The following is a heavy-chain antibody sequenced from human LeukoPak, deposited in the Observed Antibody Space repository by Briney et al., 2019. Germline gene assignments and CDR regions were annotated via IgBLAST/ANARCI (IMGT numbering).Heavy chain of an antibody. CDR2: IYYSGST. D-gene: IGHD3-3*01. J-gene: IGHJ5*02. CDR3: ARVMDFWSGTNWFDP. Sequence: RASETLSLTCTVSGGSISSYYWSWIRQPPGKGLEWIGYIYYSGSTNYNPSLKSRVTTSVDTSKNQFSLKLGSVTAADTAVYYCARVMDFWSGTNWFDPWGQGTLVTVSS. CDR1: GGSISSYY. V-gene: IGHV4-59*01.